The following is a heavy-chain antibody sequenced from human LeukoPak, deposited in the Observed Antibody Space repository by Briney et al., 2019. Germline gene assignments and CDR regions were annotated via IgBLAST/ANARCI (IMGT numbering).Heavy chain of an antibody. V-gene: IGHV3-74*01. J-gene: IGHJ4*02. CDR1: GFTFSSYW. CDR2: INSDGSST. D-gene: IGHD3-10*01. CDR3: TRGTRSYYSLGY. Sequence: GGSLRLSCAVSGFTFSSYWMHWVRQAPGKGLVWVSRINSDGSSTIYADSVQGRFTISRDNAKNTLYLQMNSLRAEDTAVYFCTRGTRSYYSLGYWGQGTLVTVSS.